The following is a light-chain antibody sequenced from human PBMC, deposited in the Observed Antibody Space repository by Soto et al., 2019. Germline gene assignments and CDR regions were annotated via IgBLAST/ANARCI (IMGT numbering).Light chain of an antibody. V-gene: IGKV1-5*03. CDR1: QSISSW. J-gene: IGKJ1*01. CDR2: KAS. CDR3: QQYNSYL. Sequence: DIPMTQSPSTLSASVGDRVTITCRASQSISSWLAWYQQKPGKAPKLLIYKASSLERGVPPRFSGSGSGTEFTLTISSLQPDDFATYYCQQYNSYLLGQETKVEIK.